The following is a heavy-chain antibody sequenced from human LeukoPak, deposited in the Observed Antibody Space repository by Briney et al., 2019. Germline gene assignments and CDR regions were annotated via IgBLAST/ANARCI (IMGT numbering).Heavy chain of an antibody. CDR1: GFTFSSYW. V-gene: IGHV3-7*01. D-gene: IGHD2-15*01. Sequence: GESLRLSCAASGFTFSSYWMSWVRQAPGKGLEWVANIKQDGSEKYYVDSVKGRFTISRDNAKNSLYLQMNSLRAEDTAVYYCARECSGGSCYVDYWGQGTLVTVSS. CDR2: IKQDGSEK. CDR3: ARECSGGSCYVDY. J-gene: IGHJ4*02.